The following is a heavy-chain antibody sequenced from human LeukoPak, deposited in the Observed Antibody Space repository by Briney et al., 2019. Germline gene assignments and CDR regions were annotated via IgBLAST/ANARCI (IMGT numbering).Heavy chain of an antibody. D-gene: IGHD2-15*01. CDR2: MNPNSGNT. J-gene: IGHJ5*02. CDR3: ARGLGCSGGSCYSYWFDP. CDR1: GYTFTSYD. Sequence: EASVKVSCKASGYTFTSYDINWVRQATGQGLEWMGWMNPNSGNTGYAQKFQGRVTMTRNTSISTAYMELSSLRSEDTAVYYCARGLGCSGGSCYSYWFDPWGQGTLVTVSS. V-gene: IGHV1-8*01.